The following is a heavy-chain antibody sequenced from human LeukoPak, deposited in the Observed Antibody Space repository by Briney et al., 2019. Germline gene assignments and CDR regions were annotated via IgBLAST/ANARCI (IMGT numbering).Heavy chain of an antibody. J-gene: IGHJ4*02. D-gene: IGHD1-20*01. CDR2: ISAYNGNT. V-gene: IGHV1-18*01. Sequence: ASVKVSCKASGGTFSSYAISWVRQAPGQGLEWMGWISAYNGNTNYAQKLQGRVTMTTDTSTSTAYMELRSLRSDDTAVYYCASQLYNSQFDYWGQGTLVTVSS. CDR1: GGTFSSYA. CDR3: ASQLYNSQFDY.